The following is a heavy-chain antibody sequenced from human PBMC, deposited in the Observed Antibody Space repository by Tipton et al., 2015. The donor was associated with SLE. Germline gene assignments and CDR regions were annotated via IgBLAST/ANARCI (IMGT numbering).Heavy chain of an antibody. V-gene: IGHV4-59*12. CDR1: GGSISSYY. CDR3: ARDTGVDIDY. D-gene: IGHD7-27*01. Sequence: LRLSCTVSGGSISSYYWSWIRQPPGKGLEWIGFIYYSGSTNYNPSLKSRVTISVDTSKNQFSLKLSSVTAADTAVYYCARDTGVDIDYWGQGTLVTVSS. CDR2: IYYSGST. J-gene: IGHJ4*02.